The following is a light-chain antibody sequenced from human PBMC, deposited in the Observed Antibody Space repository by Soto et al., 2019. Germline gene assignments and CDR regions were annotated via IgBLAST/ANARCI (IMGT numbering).Light chain of an antibody. J-gene: IGKJ4*01. CDR2: AAS. CDR1: QSISTY. CDR3: QQYDKWPLT. V-gene: IGKV1-39*01. Sequence: SQVNKSPSSLSASVGDRVTITCRASQSISTYLNWYQQKPGKAPKLLMHAASSLDRGVPSTFSGSGSGTDFTLTISSLQSEDFGLYVCQQYDKWPLTVGAGTKGDIK.